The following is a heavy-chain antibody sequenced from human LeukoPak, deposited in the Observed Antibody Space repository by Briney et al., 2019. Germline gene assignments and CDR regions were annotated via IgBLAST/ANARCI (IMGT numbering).Heavy chain of an antibody. J-gene: IGHJ4*02. CDR3: ARASVRFLEWLPYFDY. D-gene: IGHD3-3*01. CDR2: IKGDGSST. V-gene: IGHV3-74*01. Sequence: GGSLRLSCAASEFTFSSYWMHWVRQAPGKGLVWVSRIKGDGSSTTYADSVKGRFTISRDNAKNSLYLQMNSLRAEDTAVYYCARASVRFLEWLPYFDYWGKGTLVTVSS. CDR1: EFTFSSYW.